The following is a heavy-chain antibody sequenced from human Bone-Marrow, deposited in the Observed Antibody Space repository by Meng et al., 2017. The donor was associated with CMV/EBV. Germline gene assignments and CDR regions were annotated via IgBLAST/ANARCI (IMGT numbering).Heavy chain of an antibody. D-gene: IGHD2-2*01. J-gene: IGHJ6*02. CDR3: ARVGAVGSSTPKDV. CDR1: GGSISSYY. CDR2: IYYSGST. V-gene: IGHV4-59*01. Sequence: ESLKISCTVSGGSISSYYWSWIRQPPGKGLEWIGYIYYSGSTNYNPSLKSRVTISVDTSKNQFSLKLSSVTAADTAVYYCARVGAVGSSTPKDVWGQGTTVTVSS.